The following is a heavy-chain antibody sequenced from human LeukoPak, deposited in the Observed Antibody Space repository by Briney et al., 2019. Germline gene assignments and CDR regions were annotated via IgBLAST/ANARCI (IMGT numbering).Heavy chain of an antibody. D-gene: IGHD3-3*01. CDR2: INPNSGGT. J-gene: IGHJ4*02. Sequence: GASVKASCKASGYTFTGYYMHWVRQAPGKGLEWMGWINPNSGGTNYAQKFQGRVTMTRDTSISTAYMELSRLRSDDTAVYYCARGGYYDFWSGYYATNWGQGTLVTVSS. CDR1: GYTFTGYY. CDR3: ARGGYYDFWSGYYATN. V-gene: IGHV1-2*02.